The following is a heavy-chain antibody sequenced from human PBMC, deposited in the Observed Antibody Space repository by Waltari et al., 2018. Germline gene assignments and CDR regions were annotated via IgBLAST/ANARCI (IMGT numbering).Heavy chain of an antibody. CDR1: GGTFSSYA. CDR2: IIPIFGTA. CDR3: ARSPQYYYGSGSYAPNWFDP. D-gene: IGHD3-10*01. Sequence: QVQLVQSGAEVKKPGSSVKVSCKASGGTFSSYAISWVRQAPGQGLEWMGGIIPIFGTANYAQKFQGRVTITADESTSTAYMELSSLRSEDTAVYYCARSPQYYYGSGSYAPNWFDPWGQGTLVIVSS. V-gene: IGHV1-69*13. J-gene: IGHJ5*02.